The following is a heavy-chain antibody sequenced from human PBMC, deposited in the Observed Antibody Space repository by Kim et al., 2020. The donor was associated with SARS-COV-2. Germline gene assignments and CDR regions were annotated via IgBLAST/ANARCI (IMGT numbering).Heavy chain of an antibody. CDR3: AKELGYCSSTSCYWESGPDY. CDR2: ISYDGSNK. J-gene: IGHJ4*02. V-gene: IGHV3-30*18. D-gene: IGHD2-2*01. CDR1: GFTFSSYG. Sequence: GGSLRLSCAASGFTFSSYGMHWVRQAPGKGLEWVAVISYDGSNKYYADSVKGRFTISRDNSKNTLYLQMNSLRAEDTAVYYCAKELGYCSSTSCYWESGPDYWGQGTLVTVSS.